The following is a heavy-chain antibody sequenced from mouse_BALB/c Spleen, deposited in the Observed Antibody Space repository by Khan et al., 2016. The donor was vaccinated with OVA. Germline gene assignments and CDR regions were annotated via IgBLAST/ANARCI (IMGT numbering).Heavy chain of an antibody. D-gene: IGHD2-14*01. J-gene: IGHJ3*01. CDR2: INPSIGYT. CDR3: AREGAYYRSDGWFAY. CDR1: GYTFTSYT. V-gene: IGHV1-4*01. Sequence: QIQLVQSGAELARPGASVKMSCKASGYTFTSYTMHWIKQRPGQGLEWIGYINPSIGYTNYNQKFKDKTTLTADKSSPTAYMQLSSLTSDDYAVYYCAREGAYYRSDGWFAYWGQGTLVTVSA.